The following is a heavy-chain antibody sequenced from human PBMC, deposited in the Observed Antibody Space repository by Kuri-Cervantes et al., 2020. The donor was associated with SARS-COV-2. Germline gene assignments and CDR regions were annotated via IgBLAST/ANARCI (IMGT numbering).Heavy chain of an antibody. CDR2: IYYSGST. Sequence: SETLSLTCTVSGGSISSSSYYWGWIRQPPGKGLEWIGSIYYSGSTYYNPSLKSRVTISVDTSKNQFSLKLSSVTAADTAVYYYARALTGEVDDYWGQGTLVTVSS. J-gene: IGHJ4*02. D-gene: IGHD3-10*01. CDR3: ARALTGEVDDY. V-gene: IGHV4-39*01. CDR1: GGSISSSSYY.